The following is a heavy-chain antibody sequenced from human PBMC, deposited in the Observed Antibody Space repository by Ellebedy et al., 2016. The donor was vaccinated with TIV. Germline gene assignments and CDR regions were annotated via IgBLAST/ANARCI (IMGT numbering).Heavy chain of an antibody. CDR1: GFTFSSYW. Sequence: GESLKISCAASGFTFSSYWMHWVRQAPGKGLVWVSRINSDGSSTSYADSVKGRFTISRDNAKNTLYLQMNSLRAEDTAVYYCARGGGVRSDIPDYWGQGTLVTVSS. CDR2: INSDGSST. CDR3: ARGGGVRSDIPDY. D-gene: IGHD2-15*01. V-gene: IGHV3-74*01. J-gene: IGHJ4*02.